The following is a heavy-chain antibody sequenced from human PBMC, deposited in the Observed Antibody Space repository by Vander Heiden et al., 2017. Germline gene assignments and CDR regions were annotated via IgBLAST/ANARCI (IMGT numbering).Heavy chain of an antibody. Sequence: QLQLQASGPRMVKPSETLSLTCTVSGGSISGSNHYWGWIRQAPGERLEWIGNFYHRGSTYYNSSLKSRVTISVDTSKNQFSLMLTSVTAADTAFYYCASGYGAIDDWGQGQLVTVSS. D-gene: IGHD4-17*01. CDR2: FYHRGST. CDR1: GGSISGSNHY. V-gene: IGHV4-39*01. CDR3: ASGYGAIDD. J-gene: IGHJ4*02.